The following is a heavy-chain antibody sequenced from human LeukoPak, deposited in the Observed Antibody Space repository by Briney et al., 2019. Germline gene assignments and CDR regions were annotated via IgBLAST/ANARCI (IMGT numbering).Heavy chain of an antibody. CDR3: ARGRRWGDSSGYYYSNWFDP. V-gene: IGHV1-8*01. CDR1: GYTFTSYD. CDR2: MNPNSGNT. D-gene: IGHD3-22*01. J-gene: IGHJ5*02. Sequence: GASVTVSCKASGYTFTSYDINWVRQATGQGLEWMGWMNPNSGNTGYAQKFQGRVTMTRNTSISTAYMELSSLRYEDTAVYYCARGRRWGDSSGYYYSNWFDPWGQGTLVTVSS.